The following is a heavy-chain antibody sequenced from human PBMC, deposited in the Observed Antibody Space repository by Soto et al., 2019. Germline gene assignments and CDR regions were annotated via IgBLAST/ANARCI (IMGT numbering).Heavy chain of an antibody. CDR2: IIPIFGTS. CDR1: GGTFNNHA. J-gene: IGHJ4*02. V-gene: IGHV1-69*05. D-gene: IGHD3-16*01. CDR3: ARGGQDLATIGGFDY. Sequence: SVKVSCKASGGTFNNHAINWVRQAPGQGLEWMGGIIPIFGTSNYAQKFQGRVTMARDTSTSTVYVELSSLTSEDTAVYYCARGGQDLATIGGFDYSGQGTLVTVSS.